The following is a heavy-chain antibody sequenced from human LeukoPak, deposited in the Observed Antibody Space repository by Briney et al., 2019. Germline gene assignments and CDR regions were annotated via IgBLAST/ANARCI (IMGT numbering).Heavy chain of an antibody. CDR3: ARDEWGGVAATTADY. CDR1: GGTFSSYA. V-gene: IGHV1-69*05. CDR2: IIPIFGTA. D-gene: IGHD2-15*01. J-gene: IGHJ4*02. Sequence: EASVKVSCEASGGTFSSYAISWVRQAPGQGLEWMGRIIPIFGTANYAQKFQGRVTITTDESTSTAYMELSSLRSEDTAVYYCARDEWGGVAATTADYWGQGTLVTVSS.